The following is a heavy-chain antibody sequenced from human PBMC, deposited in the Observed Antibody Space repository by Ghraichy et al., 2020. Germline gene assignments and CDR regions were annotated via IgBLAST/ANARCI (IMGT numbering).Heavy chain of an antibody. D-gene: IGHD3-9*01. V-gene: IGHV4-4*02. CDR3: ARDLGWLVSLDY. J-gene: IGHJ4*02. Sequence: ESLNISCAVSGGSISSDNWWSWVRQPPGKGLEWIGQIYHSGSTNYNPSLNSRVTISVDRSKNQFSLNLSSVTAADTAVYYCARDLGWLVSLDYWGQGNLVTVSP. CDR2: IYHSGST. CDR1: GGSISSDNW.